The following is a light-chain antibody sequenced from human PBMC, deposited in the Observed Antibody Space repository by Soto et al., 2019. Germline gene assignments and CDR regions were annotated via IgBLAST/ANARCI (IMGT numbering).Light chain of an antibody. CDR3: AAWDDSLSVLV. V-gene: IGLV1-47*01. Sequence: QSVLTQPPSASGTPGQRVTISCSGSSSNIGSNYVYWYQQLPGTAPKLLIYRNNQRPSGVPDRFSGSKSGTSAPLAISGLRSEDEADYYCAAWDDSLSVLVFGGGTKVTVL. J-gene: IGLJ2*01. CDR1: SSNIGSNY. CDR2: RNN.